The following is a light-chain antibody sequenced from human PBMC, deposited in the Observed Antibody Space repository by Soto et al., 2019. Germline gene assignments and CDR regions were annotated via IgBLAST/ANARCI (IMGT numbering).Light chain of an antibody. CDR3: QQYNSWPPLT. Sequence: EIVLTQSPATLSLSPGERATLSCRASQSISSNYLAWYQQKPGQAPRLLIYHTSTRATGIPDRFSGSGSGTDFTLSISRLEPEDFAVYYCQQYNSWPPLTFGGGTKV. J-gene: IGKJ4*01. CDR1: QSISSNY. V-gene: IGKV3D-20*02. CDR2: HTS.